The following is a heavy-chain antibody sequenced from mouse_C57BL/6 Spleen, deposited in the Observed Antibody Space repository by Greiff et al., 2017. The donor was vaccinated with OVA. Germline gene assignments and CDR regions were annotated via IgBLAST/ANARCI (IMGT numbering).Heavy chain of an antibody. CDR2: IWTGGGT. D-gene: IGHD1-1*01. J-gene: IGHJ1*03. Sequence: VQLQQSGPGLVAPSQSLSITCTVSGFSLTSYAISWVRQPPGKGLEWLGVIWTGGGTNYNSALKSRLSISKDNSKSQVFLKMNSLQTDDTARYYCARNGPHYYGSSYGYFDVWGTGTTVTVSS. V-gene: IGHV2-9-1*01. CDR1: GFSLTSYA. CDR3: ARNGPHYYGSSYGYFDV.